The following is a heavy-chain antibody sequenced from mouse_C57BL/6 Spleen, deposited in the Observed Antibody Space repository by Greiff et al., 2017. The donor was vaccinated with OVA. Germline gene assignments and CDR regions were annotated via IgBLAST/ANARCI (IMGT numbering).Heavy chain of an antibody. V-gene: IGHV5-4*03. Sequence: EVKLMESGGGLVKPGGSLKLSCAASGFTFSSYAMSWVRQTPEKRLEWVATISDGGSYTYYPANVKGRFTISRDNAKNNLYLQMSHLKSEDTAMYYCARGDYDEAYWGQGTLVTVSA. D-gene: IGHD2-4*01. J-gene: IGHJ3*01. CDR2: ISDGGSYT. CDR1: GFTFSSYA. CDR3: ARGDYDEAY.